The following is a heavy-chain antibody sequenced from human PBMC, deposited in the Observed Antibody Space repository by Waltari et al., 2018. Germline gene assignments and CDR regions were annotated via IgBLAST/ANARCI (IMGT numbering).Heavy chain of an antibody. J-gene: IGHJ5*02. V-gene: IGHV4-59*11. D-gene: IGHD3-3*01. Sequence: QVQLQDSGPGLVKPSETLSLTCTVSGDSISSHFWGWIRQPPGKGLEWIGYIHFSGSTSYNPSLKSRGTISVDTSKTQFYLNVTSVSAADTAVDYCARVNDFWSGYYTRSFDPWGQGTRVTVSS. CDR2: IHFSGST. CDR1: GDSISSHF. CDR3: ARVNDFWSGYYTRSFDP.